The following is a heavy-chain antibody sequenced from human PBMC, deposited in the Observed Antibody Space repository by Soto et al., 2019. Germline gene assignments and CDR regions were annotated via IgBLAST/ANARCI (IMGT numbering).Heavy chain of an antibody. D-gene: IGHD6-13*01. J-gene: IGHJ4*02. CDR1: GFTFSSYG. CDR3: ARDETYSSSWFFDY. CDR2: IWYDGSNK. Sequence: GGSLRLSCAASGFTFSSYGMHWVRQAPGKGLEWVAVIWYDGSNKYYADSVKGRFTISRDNSKNTLYLQMNSLRAEDTAVYYCARDETYSSSWFFDYWGQGXLVTVSS. V-gene: IGHV3-33*01.